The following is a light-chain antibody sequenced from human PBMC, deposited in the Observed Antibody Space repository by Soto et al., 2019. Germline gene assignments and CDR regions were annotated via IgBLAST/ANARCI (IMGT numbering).Light chain of an antibody. CDR3: QQYDSDST. Sequence: DIQMTQSPSTLSASVGDRVTITCRASQNINSWLAWYQQKPGKAPKLLIYRASTLESGVPSRFSGSGSGTEFTLTISSLQPDDFVIYYCQQYDSDSTFGQGTKVEIK. CDR2: RAS. V-gene: IGKV1-5*03. CDR1: QNINSW. J-gene: IGKJ1*01.